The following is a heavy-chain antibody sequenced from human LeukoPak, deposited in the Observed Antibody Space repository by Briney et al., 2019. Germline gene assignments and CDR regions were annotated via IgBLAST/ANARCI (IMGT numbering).Heavy chain of an antibody. D-gene: IGHD4-17*01. J-gene: IGHJ1*01. CDR1: GFTFRSNW. CDR3: ARSDYGDYMGSEYFQH. V-gene: IGHV3-74*01. CDR2: INSDGSST. Sequence: PGGSLRLSCAVSGFTFRSNWMHWVRQAPGKGLVWVSRINSDGSSTSYADSVKGRFTISRDNAKNTLYLQMNRLRAEDTAVYYCARSDYGDYMGSEYFQHWGQGTLVTVSS.